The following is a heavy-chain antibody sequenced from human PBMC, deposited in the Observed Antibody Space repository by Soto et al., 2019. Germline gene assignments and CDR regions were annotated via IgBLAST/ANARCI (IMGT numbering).Heavy chain of an antibody. D-gene: IGHD3-10*01. CDR1: GLTFSSYA. CDR3: AKVPRGTMVRGAKPHDY. V-gene: IGHV3-23*01. CDR2: ISCSGGGT. J-gene: IGHJ4*02. Sequence: GGSLRLSCAASGLTFSSYAMGWVRQAPGKGLGWVSAISCSGGGTYYADSVKGRFTISRDNSKNTLYLQMNSLRAEDTAVYYCAKVPRGTMVRGAKPHDYWGQGTLVTVSS.